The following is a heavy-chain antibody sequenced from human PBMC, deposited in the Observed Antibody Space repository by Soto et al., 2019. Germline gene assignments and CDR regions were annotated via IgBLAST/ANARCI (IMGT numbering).Heavy chain of an antibody. Sequence: QLQLQESGPGLVKPSETLSLSCTVSGGSITSRSYYWGWIRQPPGKGLEWIGSIYYSGTTYYNPSLKRRATISVDTSKTQFSLKLSFVTAADTAVYPCARQEVVFQFAYGGQGTLVTVSS. CDR2: IYYSGTT. D-gene: IGHD3-16*01. CDR3: ARQEVVFQFAY. V-gene: IGHV4-39*01. CDR1: GGSITSRSYY. J-gene: IGHJ4*02.